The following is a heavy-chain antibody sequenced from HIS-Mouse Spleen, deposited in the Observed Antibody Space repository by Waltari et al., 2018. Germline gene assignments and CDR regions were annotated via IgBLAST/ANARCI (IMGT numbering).Heavy chain of an antibody. CDR2: ISYDGSNK. CDR3: AKASSGWLDY. J-gene: IGHJ4*02. D-gene: IGHD6-19*01. V-gene: IGHV3-30*18. CDR1: GFTFSSYG. Sequence: QVQLVESGGGVVQPGRSLRLSCAASGFTFSSYGMHWVRQAPGKGFEVVAVISYDGSNKYYADSVKGRFTISRDNSKNTLYLQMNSLRAEDTAVYYCAKASSGWLDYWGQGTLVTVSS.